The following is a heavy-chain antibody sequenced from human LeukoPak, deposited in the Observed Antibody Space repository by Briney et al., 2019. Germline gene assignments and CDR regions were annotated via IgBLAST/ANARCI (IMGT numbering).Heavy chain of an antibody. CDR2: IYYSGST. J-gene: IGHJ3*02. CDR3: ARFTRSDAFDI. Sequence: PSETLSLTCTVSGGSISSSSYYWGWIRQPPGKGLEWIGSIYYSGSTYYNPSLKSRVTISVDTSKNQFSLKLSSVTAADTAVYYCARFTRSDAFDIWDQGTMVTVSS. CDR1: GGSISSSSYY. V-gene: IGHV4-39*07.